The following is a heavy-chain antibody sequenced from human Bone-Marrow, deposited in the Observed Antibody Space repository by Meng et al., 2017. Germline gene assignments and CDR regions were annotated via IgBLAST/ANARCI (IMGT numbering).Heavy chain of an antibody. V-gene: IGHV1-69*13. CDR1: GCAFNTYA. J-gene: IGHJ4*02. D-gene: IGHD6-19*01. CDR3: AGVSPRRSGWSGDY. Sequence: SVKVSCKASGCAFNTYAVSWVRQAPGQGLEWMGGIIPVFGTTKYAQNFKGRVTVTADESTSTAYMELSSLRSEDTAVYYCAGVSPRRSGWSGDYWGQGTLVTVSS. CDR2: IIPVFGTT.